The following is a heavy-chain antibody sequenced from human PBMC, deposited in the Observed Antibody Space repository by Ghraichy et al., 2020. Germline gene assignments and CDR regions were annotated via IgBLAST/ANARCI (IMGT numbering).Heavy chain of an antibody. J-gene: IGHJ6*02. D-gene: IGHD3-10*01. CDR1: GFTFSNAW. Sequence: GGSLRLSCAASGFTFSNAWMSWVRQAPGKGLEWVGRIKSKTDGGTTDYAAPVKGRFTISRDDSKNTLYLQMNSLKTEDTAVYYCTTHPSYNYYYYGMDVWGQGTTVTVSS. CDR2: IKSKTDGGTT. V-gene: IGHV3-15*01. CDR3: TTHPSYNYYYYGMDV.